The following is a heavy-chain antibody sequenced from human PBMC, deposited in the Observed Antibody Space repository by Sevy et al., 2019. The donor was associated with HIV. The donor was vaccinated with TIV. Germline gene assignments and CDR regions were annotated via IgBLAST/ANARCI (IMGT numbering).Heavy chain of an antibody. V-gene: IGHV3-11*01. Sequence: GGSLRLSCAASGFTFSDYHMSWIRQAPGKGLEWVSYISRTSRTKYYAHSVKGRFTISRDYAENSLYLQMNSLRAEDTAVYYCARSPSGPNTFDIWGQGTMVTVSS. J-gene: IGHJ3*02. CDR1: GFTFSDYH. CDR3: ARSPSGPNTFDI. CDR2: ISRTSRTK.